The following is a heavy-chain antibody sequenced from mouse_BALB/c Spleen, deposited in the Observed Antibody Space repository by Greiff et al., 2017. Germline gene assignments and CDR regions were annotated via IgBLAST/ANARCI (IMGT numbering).Heavy chain of an antibody. J-gene: IGHJ4*01. CDR2: IYPYNGGT. Sequence: VQLKESGPELVKPGASVKISCKASGYTFTDYNMHWVKQSHGKSLEWIGYIYPYNGGTGYNQKFKSKATLTVDNSSSTAYMELRSLTSEDSAVYYCARGDDYGYAMDYWGQGTSVTVSS. D-gene: IGHD2-4*01. CDR1: GYTFTDYN. CDR3: ARGDDYGYAMDY. V-gene: IGHV1S29*02.